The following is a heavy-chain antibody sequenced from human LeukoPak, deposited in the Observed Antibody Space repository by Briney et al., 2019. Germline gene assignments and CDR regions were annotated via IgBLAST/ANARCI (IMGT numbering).Heavy chain of an antibody. D-gene: IGHD3-16*02. CDR1: GFTFSSYG. Sequence: PGGSLRLSCAASGFTFSSYGMHWVRQAPGKGLEWVAVIWYDGSNKYYADSVKGRFTISRDNSKNTLYLQMNSLRAEDTAVYYCAREGYYDYVWGSYRYTYFDYWGQGTLVTVSS. CDR2: IWYDGSNK. V-gene: IGHV3-33*08. J-gene: IGHJ4*02. CDR3: AREGYYDYVWGSYRYTYFDY.